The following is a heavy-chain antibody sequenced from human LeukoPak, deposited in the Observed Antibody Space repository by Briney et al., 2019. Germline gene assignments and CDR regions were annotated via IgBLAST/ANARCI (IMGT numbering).Heavy chain of an antibody. J-gene: IGHJ4*02. CDR1: GSTFTSYW. CDR3: ARSRSGYYEDY. Sequence: GGSLRLSCAASGSTFTSYWMTWVRQAPGKWLEWVANIKEDGSEKYYVDSVKGRFTISRDNAKNSLSLQLNSLSAEDTAVYYCARSRSGYYEDYWGQGTLVTVSS. D-gene: IGHD5-12*01. CDR2: IKEDGSEK. V-gene: IGHV3-7*01.